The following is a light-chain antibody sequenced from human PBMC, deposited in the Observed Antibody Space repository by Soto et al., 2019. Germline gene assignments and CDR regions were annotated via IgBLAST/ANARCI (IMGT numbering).Light chain of an antibody. Sequence: EIVMRQSAATLSVSAGERATLSCRASQSVSSYLAWYQQKPGQAPRLLIYDASNRATGIPARFSGSGSGTDFTLTISSLQPEDFATYYCQQSYSTLLTFGGGTKVDIK. CDR3: QQSYSTLLT. CDR2: DAS. CDR1: QSVSSY. V-gene: IGKV3D-15*01. J-gene: IGKJ4*01.